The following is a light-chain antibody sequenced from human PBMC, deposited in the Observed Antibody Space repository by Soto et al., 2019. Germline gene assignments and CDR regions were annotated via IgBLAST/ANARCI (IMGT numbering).Light chain of an antibody. CDR2: DAS. CDR1: QSVNNF. V-gene: IGKV3-11*01. CDR3: RQSRTTAYT. Sequence: EVVLTQSPATLSLSPGDRATLSCMASQSVNNFLAWYQQKPGQTPRRLIYDASKRATGIPGRFSGSGSGTDFTLTISSLEPVDLAVCYCRQSRTTAYTFAQGTKVEI. J-gene: IGKJ2*01.